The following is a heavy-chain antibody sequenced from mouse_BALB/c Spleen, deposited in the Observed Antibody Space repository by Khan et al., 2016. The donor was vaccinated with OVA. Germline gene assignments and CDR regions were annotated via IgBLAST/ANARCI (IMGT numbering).Heavy chain of an antibody. CDR2: ISYSGRT. D-gene: IGHD1-1*01. CDR3: ARSVTITTVVATDFDY. J-gene: IGHJ2*01. V-gene: IGHV3-2*02. Sequence: EVQLHESGPGLVKPSQSLSLTCTVTGYSITSDYAWNWIRQFPGNKLEWMGYISYSGRTSYNPSLKSRISITRDPSKNQFFLQLNSVPTEDTATYYCARSVTITTVVATDFDYWGQGTTLTVSS. CDR1: GYSITSDYA.